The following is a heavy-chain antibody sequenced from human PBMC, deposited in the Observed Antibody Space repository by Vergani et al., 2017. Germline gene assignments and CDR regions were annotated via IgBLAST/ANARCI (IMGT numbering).Heavy chain of an antibody. Sequence: EVQLVQSGAEVKKPGESLRISCKGSGYSFTSYWISWVRQMPGKGLEWMGRIDPSDSYTNYSPSFQGHVTISADKSISTAYLQWRSLKASDTAMYYCWRVGWSYYDSSGYYYAPGGWFDPWGQGTLVTVSS. CDR3: WRVGWSYYDSSGYYYAPGGWFDP. V-gene: IGHV5-10-1*03. CDR2: IDPSDSYT. CDR1: GYSFTSYW. J-gene: IGHJ5*02. D-gene: IGHD3-22*01.